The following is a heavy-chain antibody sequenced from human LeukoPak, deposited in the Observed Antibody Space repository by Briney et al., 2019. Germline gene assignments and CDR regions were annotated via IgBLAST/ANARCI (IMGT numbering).Heavy chain of an antibody. V-gene: IGHV3-23*01. CDR3: ARVYCSDGSCYPYFDY. Sequence: GGSLRLSCAASGFTFSSYGMSWVRQAPGKGLEWVSAISGSGGSTYYADSVKGRFTISRDNSKNTLYLQVNSLRAEDTAVYYCARVYCSDGSCYPYFDYWGQGTLVTVSS. CDR1: GFTFSSYG. CDR2: ISGSGGST. D-gene: IGHD2-15*01. J-gene: IGHJ4*02.